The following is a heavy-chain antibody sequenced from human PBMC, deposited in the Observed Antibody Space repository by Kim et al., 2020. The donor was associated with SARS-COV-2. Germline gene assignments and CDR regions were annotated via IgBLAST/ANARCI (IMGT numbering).Heavy chain of an antibody. Sequence: GGSLRLSCTASGFTFGGHAMSWVRQAPGKGLEWVGFISSKAYGGTTEYAASVKGRFTITRDDSKNFAYLQMNSLKTEDTAEYYCTSPPYWSGYDTVQRGYDLAYGGQGTLVTASS. CDR3: TSPPYWSGYDTVQRGYDLAY. CDR1: GFTFGGHA. V-gene: IGHV3-49*04. CDR2: ISSKAYGGTT. J-gene: IGHJ4*02. D-gene: IGHD3-3*01.